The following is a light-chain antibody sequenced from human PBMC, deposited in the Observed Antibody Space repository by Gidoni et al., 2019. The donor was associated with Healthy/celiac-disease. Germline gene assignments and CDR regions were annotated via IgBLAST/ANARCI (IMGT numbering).Light chain of an antibody. J-gene: IGKJ4*01. Sequence: DIQMTQSPSTLSASVGDRVTITCRASQSISSWLAWYQQNPGKAPKLLIYKASSLESGVPSRFSGSGSGKEFTLTISSLQPDDFATYYCQQYNSYPLTFGGGTKVEIK. CDR1: QSISSW. CDR2: KAS. CDR3: QQYNSYPLT. V-gene: IGKV1-5*03.